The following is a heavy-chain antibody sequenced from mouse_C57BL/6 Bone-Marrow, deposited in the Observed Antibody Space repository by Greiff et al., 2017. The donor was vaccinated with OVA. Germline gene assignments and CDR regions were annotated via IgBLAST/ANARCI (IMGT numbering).Heavy chain of an antibody. CDR1: GYTFTSYW. CDR3: DSYYSNYYAMDY. CDR2: IHPNSGST. D-gene: IGHD2-5*01. J-gene: IGHJ4*01. Sequence: VQLQQPGAELVKPGASVKLSCKASGYTFTSYWMHWVKQRPGQGLEWIGMIHPNSGSTNYNEKFKSKATLTVDKSSSTAYMQLSSLTSEDSAVYYCDSYYSNYYAMDYWGQGTSVTVSS. V-gene: IGHV1-64*01.